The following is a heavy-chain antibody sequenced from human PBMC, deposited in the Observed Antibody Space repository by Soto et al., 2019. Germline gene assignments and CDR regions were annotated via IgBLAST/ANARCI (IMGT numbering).Heavy chain of an antibody. Sequence: GSLRPSRAASGFNFDTSEMNWVRQAPGKGLGWVSYNSSSGSSISYEDSVKGRLTISRDNAKHSLYLQMNSLTAEDTAVYYCARDRPVDRCRHDYWGQGT. D-gene: IGHD3-22*01. CDR3: ARDRPVDRCRHDY. CDR2: NSSSGSSI. V-gene: IGHV3-48*03. J-gene: IGHJ4*02. CDR1: GFNFDTSE.